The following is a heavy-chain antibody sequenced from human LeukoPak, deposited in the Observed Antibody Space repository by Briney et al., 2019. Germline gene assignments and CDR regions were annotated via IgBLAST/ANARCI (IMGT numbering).Heavy chain of an antibody. V-gene: IGHV3-7*03. D-gene: IGHD3-10*01. CDR1: GFTFSSYS. J-gene: IGHJ4*02. CDR2: IKQDGSEN. Sequence: GGSLRLSCAASGFTFSSYSMNWVRQAPGKGPEWVANIKQDGSENHYVDSVKGRFTISRDNAKNSLYLQMNSLRVEDTAVYYCALYTYGYSFDYWGQGALVIVSS. CDR3: ALYTYGYSFDY.